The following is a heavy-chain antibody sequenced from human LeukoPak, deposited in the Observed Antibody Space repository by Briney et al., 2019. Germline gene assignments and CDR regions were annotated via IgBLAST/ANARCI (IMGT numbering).Heavy chain of an antibody. CDR2: ISSSSSYI. D-gene: IGHD5-18*01. J-gene: IGHJ4*02. CDR3: ARSRGYSHGYYFDY. V-gene: IGHV3-21*01. Sequence: GGSLRLSCAVSGLILSSSSMNWVRQAPGKGLEWVSSISSSSSYIYYADSLKGRFTISRDNAKNSLYLQMDSLRAEDTAVYYCARSRGYSHGYYFDYWGQGTLVTVSS. CDR1: GLILSSSS.